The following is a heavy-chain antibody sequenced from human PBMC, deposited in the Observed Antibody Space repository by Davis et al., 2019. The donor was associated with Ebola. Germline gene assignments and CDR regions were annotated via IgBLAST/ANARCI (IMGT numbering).Heavy chain of an antibody. Sequence: GESLKISCAASGFTFSSYEMNWVRQAPGKGLEWVSYISSSGSTIYYADSVKGRFTISRDNAKNSLYLQMNSLRAEDTAVYYCAKGDSNSFPRFLEWSVGYYYGMDVWGQGTTVTVSS. CDR2: ISSSGSTI. J-gene: IGHJ6*02. D-gene: IGHD3-3*01. V-gene: IGHV3-48*03. CDR1: GFTFSSYE. CDR3: AKGDSNSFPRFLEWSVGYYYGMDV.